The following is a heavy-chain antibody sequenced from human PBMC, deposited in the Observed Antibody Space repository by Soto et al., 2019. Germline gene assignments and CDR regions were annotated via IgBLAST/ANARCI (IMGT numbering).Heavy chain of an antibody. D-gene: IGHD2-21*01. Sequence: GGSLRLSCAASGFTFSSYAMSWVRQAPGKGLEWVSGISGSGISTHYADSVKGRFTVSRDNSKNTLYLQMNSLRAEDTAVYYCARDPVNLFEAYFDYWGQGTLAPASS. CDR2: ISGSGIST. CDR3: ARDPVNLFEAYFDY. J-gene: IGHJ4*01. CDR1: GFTFSSYA. V-gene: IGHV3-23*01.